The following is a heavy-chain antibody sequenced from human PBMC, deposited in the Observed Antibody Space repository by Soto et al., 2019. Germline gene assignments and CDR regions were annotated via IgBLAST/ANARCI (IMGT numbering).Heavy chain of an antibody. CDR1: GGTFSSYT. D-gene: IGHD3-3*01. V-gene: IGHV1-69*04. J-gene: IGHJ6*03. Sequence: SVKVSCKASGGTFSSYTISWVRQAPGQGLEWMGRIIPILGIANYAQKFQGRVTITADKSTSTAYMELSSLRSEDTAVYYCARDLKDGYDFWSGLPLIHYMDVWGKGTTVTVS. CDR3: ARDLKDGYDFWSGLPLIHYMDV. CDR2: IIPILGIA.